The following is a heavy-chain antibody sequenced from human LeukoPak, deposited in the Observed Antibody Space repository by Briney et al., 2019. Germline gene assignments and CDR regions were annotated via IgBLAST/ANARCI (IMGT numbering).Heavy chain of an antibody. CDR1: GFTFSSYW. CDR2: IKRDGNEK. J-gene: IGHJ5*02. Sequence: GGSLRLSCAASGFTFSSYWMNWVRQAPGKGLEWVANIKRDGNEKNYVDSVKGRFSISRDNAKNSLYLQMDSLRAEDTAVYYCAKEGAYPIITYDPWGQGALVTVSS. V-gene: IGHV3-7*01. D-gene: IGHD3-10*01. CDR3: AKEGAYPIITYDP.